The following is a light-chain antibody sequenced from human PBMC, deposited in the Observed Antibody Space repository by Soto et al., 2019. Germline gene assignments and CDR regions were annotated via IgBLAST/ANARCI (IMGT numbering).Light chain of an antibody. J-gene: IGKJ5*01. CDR1: QSLSGK. CDR3: QQYNNWPPIT. CDR2: GAS. Sequence: EVVVTQSPATLSVSPGERATLSCRASQSLSGKLAWYQQKPGQAPWLLIYGASTRATGIPARFSGSGSGTEFTLTISSLQSEDFAVYYCQQYNNWPPITFGQGTRLEIK. V-gene: IGKV3-15*01.